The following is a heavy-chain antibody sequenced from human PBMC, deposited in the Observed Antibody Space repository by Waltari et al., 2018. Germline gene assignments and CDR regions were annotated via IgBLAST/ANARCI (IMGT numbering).Heavy chain of an antibody. V-gene: IGHV4-34*01. CDR3: ARGTKLRFLGWFLFDP. D-gene: IGHD3-3*01. CDR2: INHSGST. J-gene: IGHJ5*02. CDR1: GGSFSGYY. Sequence: QVQLQQWGAGLLKPSETLSLTCAVYGGSFSGYYWSWIRQPPGKGLEWIGEINHSGSTNYNPSLKSRVTISVDTSKNQFSLKLSSVTAADTAVYYCARGTKLRFLGWFLFDPWGQGTLVTVSS.